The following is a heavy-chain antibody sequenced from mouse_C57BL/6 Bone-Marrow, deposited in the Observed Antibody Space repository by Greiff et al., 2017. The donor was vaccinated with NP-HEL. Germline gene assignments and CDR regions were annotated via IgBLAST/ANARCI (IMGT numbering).Heavy chain of an antibody. J-gene: IGHJ4*01. D-gene: IGHD2-2*01. CDR3: ARGRAYGYDGDYYAMDY. CDR1: GYTFTSYG. V-gene: IGHV1-81*01. Sequence: QVHVKQSGAELARPGASVKLSCKASGYTFTSYGISWVKQRTGQGLEWIGEIYPRSGNTYYNEKFKGKATLTADKSSSTAYMELRSLTSEDSAVYFCARGRAYGYDGDYYAMDYWGQGTSVTVSS. CDR2: IYPRSGNT.